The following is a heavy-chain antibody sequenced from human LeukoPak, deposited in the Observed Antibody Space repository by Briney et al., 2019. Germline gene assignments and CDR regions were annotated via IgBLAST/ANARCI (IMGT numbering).Heavy chain of an antibody. V-gene: IGHV3-23*01. J-gene: IGHJ3*01. CDR3: AKGLKFCGGSHCLIDAFDV. CDR2: IRGDGGDT. CDR1: GFTFNNYA. Sequence: GGSLRLSCAASGFTFNNYAMNWVRQAPGKGPEWVAAIRGDGGDTFYPDSVKGRFIISRDNSKNTVYLQMNSLEAEDTGVYYCAKGLKFCGGSHCLIDAFDVWGRGTKVIASS. D-gene: IGHD2-21*01.